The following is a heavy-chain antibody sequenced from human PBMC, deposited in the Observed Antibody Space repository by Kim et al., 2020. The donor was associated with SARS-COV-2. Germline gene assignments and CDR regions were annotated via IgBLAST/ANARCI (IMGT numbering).Heavy chain of an antibody. CDR1: GGSISSYY. J-gene: IGHJ3*02. V-gene: IGHV4-4*07. CDR2: IYTSGST. Sequence: SETLSLTCTVSGGSISSYYWSWIRQPAGKGLEWIGRIYTSGSTNYNPSLKSRVTMSVDTSKNQFSLKLSSVTAADTAVYYCAREGQWLVPGGAFDIWSRGTIDTVSS. CDR3: AREGQWLVPGGAFDI. D-gene: IGHD6-19*01.